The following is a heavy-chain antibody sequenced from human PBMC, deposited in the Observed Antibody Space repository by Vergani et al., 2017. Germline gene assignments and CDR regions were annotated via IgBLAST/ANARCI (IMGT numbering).Heavy chain of an antibody. J-gene: IGHJ1*01. CDR2: RSYDGTQK. Sequence: QVHLVESGGGVVQPGRSLTLSCVVSGFTSSYYGMHWVRQAPGKGLEWVAVRSYDGTQKYYADSVKGRFTISRDNSKSTLYLQMNSLRTEDTAVYYCATKSXGTPGCQIGYFREWGQGTLVTVSS. CDR1: GFTSSYYG. D-gene: IGHD1-1*01. CDR3: ATKSXGTPGCQIGYFRE. V-gene: IGHV3-30*03.